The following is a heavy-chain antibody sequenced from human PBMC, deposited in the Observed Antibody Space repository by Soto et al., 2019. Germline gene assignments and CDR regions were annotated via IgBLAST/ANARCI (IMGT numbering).Heavy chain of an antibody. Sequence: SETLSLTCTASGGSISDYYWSWIRQPAGKGLEWIGHIHSSGSTSYNPSLKSRVTMSVDTSKNQFSLRLTSVTAADTAVYYCARAGNPDRDFDSWGQGTLVTVSS. CDR1: GGSISDYY. J-gene: IGHJ4*02. V-gene: IGHV4-4*07. CDR2: IHSSGST. D-gene: IGHD2-21*01. CDR3: ARAGNPDRDFDS.